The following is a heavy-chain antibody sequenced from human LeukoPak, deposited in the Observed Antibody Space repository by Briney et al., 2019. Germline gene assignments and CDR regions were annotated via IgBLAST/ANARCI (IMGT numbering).Heavy chain of an antibody. J-gene: IGHJ6*02. D-gene: IGHD6-13*01. CDR1: GYTFTSYG. Sequence: ASVTVSCKASGYTFTSYGISWVRQAPGQGLEWMGWSSAYNGNTNYAQKLQGRVTMTTDTSTSTAYMELRSLRSDDTAVYYCARFRSSSWYRDYYYYGMDVWGQGTTVTVSS. CDR2: SSAYNGNT. CDR3: ARFRSSSWYRDYYYYGMDV. V-gene: IGHV1-18*01.